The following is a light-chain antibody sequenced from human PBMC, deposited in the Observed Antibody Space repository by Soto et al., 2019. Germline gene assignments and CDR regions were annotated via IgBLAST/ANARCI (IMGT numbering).Light chain of an antibody. V-gene: IGKV1-5*03. CDR2: KTS. Sequence: DIQMTQSPSTLSASVGDRVTIACRASQSIGGWLAWYQQKPGKVPNLLMYKTSTLESGVPSRFSGSGSGTEFTLTISSLQPDDFATYYCQQYHAYPLTFGGGTKVEI. CDR1: QSIGGW. J-gene: IGKJ4*01. CDR3: QQYHAYPLT.